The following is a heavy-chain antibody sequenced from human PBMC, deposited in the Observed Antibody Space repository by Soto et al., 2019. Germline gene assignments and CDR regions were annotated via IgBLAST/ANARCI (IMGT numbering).Heavy chain of an antibody. J-gene: IGHJ5*02. Sequence: EMYLVDSGGGLVQPGGSLRLSCAASGFSVTANYMIWVRQAPGKGLEFVSVIWTNGGTLYADSVKGRFILSRDNSMNTVYLPMNSLRVEDTAVYYCARAEVDMPTPWGQGTLVTVSS. CDR1: GFSVTANY. CDR2: IWTNGGT. D-gene: IGHD2-15*01. CDR3: ARAEVDMPTP. V-gene: IGHV3-66*01.